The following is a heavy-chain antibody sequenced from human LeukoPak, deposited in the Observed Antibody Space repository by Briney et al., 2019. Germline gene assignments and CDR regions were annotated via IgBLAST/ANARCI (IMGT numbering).Heavy chain of an antibody. Sequence: GGSLRLSCAASGFTFSSYGMRWVRQAPGKGLEWVAFIRYDGNNKYYADSVKGRFTISRDNSKNTLYLQMNSLRAEDTAVYYCAKPYYYDSSGRRWDDAFDVWGQGTMVTVSS. V-gene: IGHV3-30*02. D-gene: IGHD3-22*01. CDR1: GFTFSSYG. CDR2: IRYDGNNK. CDR3: AKPYYYDSSGRRWDDAFDV. J-gene: IGHJ3*01.